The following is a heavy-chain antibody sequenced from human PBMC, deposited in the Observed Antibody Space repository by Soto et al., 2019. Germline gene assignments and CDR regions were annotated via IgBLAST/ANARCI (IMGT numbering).Heavy chain of an antibody. Sequence: GGSLSLSCAASGFTFSDYYMSWIRQAPGKGLEWVSYISSIGSPTYYSDSVKGRFTISRDNAKNSLYLQMNSLRAEDTAVYYCARTMVRGVMTLQHYYYMDVWGKGTTVTVSS. D-gene: IGHD3-10*01. CDR3: ARTMVRGVMTLQHYYYMDV. CDR1: GFTFSDYY. V-gene: IGHV3-11*01. J-gene: IGHJ6*03. CDR2: ISSIGSPT.